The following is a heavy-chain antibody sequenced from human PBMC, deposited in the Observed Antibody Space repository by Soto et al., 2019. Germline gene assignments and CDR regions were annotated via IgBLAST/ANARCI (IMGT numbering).Heavy chain of an antibody. D-gene: IGHD1-26*01. J-gene: IGHJ4*02. CDR1: GCSLSTGYY. CDR2: IYHSGST. V-gene: IGHV4-38-2*01. Sequence: SETMSRTCAVGGCSLSTGYYWGWIRQNPGKGLECIGTIYHSGSTYYNPSLKSRVTISVDTSKNQFSLKLDSVTAAATAVYYCARGKWEPYYFDYWGQGTLVTVSS. CDR3: ARGKWEPYYFDY.